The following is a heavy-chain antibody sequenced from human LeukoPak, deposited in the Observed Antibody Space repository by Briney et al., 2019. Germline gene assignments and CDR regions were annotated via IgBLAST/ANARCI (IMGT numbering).Heavy chain of an antibody. J-gene: IGHJ4*02. CDR1: GGSISSYY. V-gene: IGHV4-4*07. CDR3: ARGADSSGYYSIFYFDY. D-gene: IGHD3-22*01. CDR2: IYTTGIT. Sequence: SETLSLTCTVSGGSISSYYWSWIRQPAGKGLEWIGRIYTTGITNYNPSLKSRVTMSVDTSKNQFSLKLTSVTAADTAVYYCARGADSSGYYSIFYFDYWGQGTLVTVSS.